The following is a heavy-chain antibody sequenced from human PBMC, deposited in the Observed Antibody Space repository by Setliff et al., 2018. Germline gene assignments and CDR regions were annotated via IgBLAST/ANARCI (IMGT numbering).Heavy chain of an antibody. V-gene: IGHV3-15*01. D-gene: IGHD2-15*01. Sequence: GGSLRLSCVGSGFGFSDAWMTWVRQAPGKGLEWVGHIKSKAYGGTADYATAVKGRFSISRDDPKDTVFLQMNSLKTEDTGTYYCSTGSDGWWGQGTLVTVSS. J-gene: IGHJ4*02. CDR1: GFGFSDAW. CDR2: IKSKAYGGTA. CDR3: STGSDGW.